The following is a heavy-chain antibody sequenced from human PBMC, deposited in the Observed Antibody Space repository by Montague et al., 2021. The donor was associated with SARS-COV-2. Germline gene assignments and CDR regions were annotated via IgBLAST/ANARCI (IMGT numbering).Heavy chain of an antibody. Sequence: SETLSLTCAVYGGSFSGYYWSWIRQPPGKGLEWIGEINHSGSTNYNPSLKSRVTIPVETSKSQFSLMLSFVTAADTAVYYCGRVRYYGSGTSLGMDVWGQGTTVTVSS. V-gene: IGHV4-34*01. D-gene: IGHD3-10*01. J-gene: IGHJ6*02. CDR3: GRVRYYGSGTSLGMDV. CDR2: INHSGST. CDR1: GGSFSGYY.